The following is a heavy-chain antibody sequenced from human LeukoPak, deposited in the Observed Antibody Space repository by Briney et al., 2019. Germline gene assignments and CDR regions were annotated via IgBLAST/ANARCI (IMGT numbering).Heavy chain of an antibody. Sequence: SETLSLTCTVSGGSISSYYWSWIRQPPGKGLEWIGYIYYSGSTNYNPSLKSRVTISVDTSKNQFSLKLSPVTAADTAVYYCARDGEWELRGAFDIWGQGTMVTVSS. CDR3: ARDGEWELRGAFDI. D-gene: IGHD1-26*01. CDR1: GGSISSYY. J-gene: IGHJ3*02. CDR2: IYYSGST. V-gene: IGHV4-59*01.